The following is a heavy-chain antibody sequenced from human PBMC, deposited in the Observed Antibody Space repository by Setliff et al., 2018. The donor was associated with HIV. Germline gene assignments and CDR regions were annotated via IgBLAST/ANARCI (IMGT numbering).Heavy chain of an antibody. CDR2: ISPYNGDT. CDR1: GYTFSAHY. V-gene: IGHV1-18*04. Sequence: GASVKVSCKTSGYTFSAHYIHWVRQAPGQGLEWMGWISPYNGDTRFAQSLQGRVTLTTDTSTNTAYMEMRTLRSDDTAVYYCVRGVTRDISGYYRDEYFQHWGQGTPVTVSS. CDR3: VRGVTRDISGYYRDEYFQH. D-gene: IGHD3-22*01. J-gene: IGHJ1*01.